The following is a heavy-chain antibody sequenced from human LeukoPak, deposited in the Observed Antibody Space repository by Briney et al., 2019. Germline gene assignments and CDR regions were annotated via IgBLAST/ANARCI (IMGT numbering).Heavy chain of an antibody. J-gene: IGHJ4*02. CDR2: ISNDGINK. D-gene: IGHD3-10*01. Sequence: GVSLRLSCAASGFTFSNYVMCWVRQAPGKGLEWVASISNDGINKYYADSVKGRFTISRDNSKSALYLQMSSLRAEDTALYYCARDRALDYWGQGTLVSVSS. CDR1: GFTFSNYV. CDR3: ARDRALDY. V-gene: IGHV3-30*15.